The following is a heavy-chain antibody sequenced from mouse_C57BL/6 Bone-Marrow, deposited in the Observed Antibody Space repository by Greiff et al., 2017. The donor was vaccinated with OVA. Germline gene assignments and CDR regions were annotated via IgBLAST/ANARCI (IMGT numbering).Heavy chain of an antibody. D-gene: IGHD2-12*01. J-gene: IGHJ4*01. Sequence: EVHLVESGPGLVKPSQSLSLTCSVTGYSITSGYYWNWIRQFPGNKLEWMGYISYDGSNNYNPSLKNRISITRDTSKNQFFLKLNSVTTEDTATYYCASYYSTYYAMDYWGQGTSVTVSS. V-gene: IGHV3-6*01. CDR3: ASYYSTYYAMDY. CDR2: ISYDGSN. CDR1: GYSITSGYY.